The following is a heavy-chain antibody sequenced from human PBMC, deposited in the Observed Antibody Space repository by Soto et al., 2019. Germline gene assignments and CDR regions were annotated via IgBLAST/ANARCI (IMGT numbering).Heavy chain of an antibody. J-gene: IGHJ5*01. CDR2: IYWDDDP. CDR1: GFSFSINGVA. V-gene: IGHV2-5*02. Sequence: QITLKESGPTLVKPTQTLTLTCTFSGFSFSINGVAVGWIRQPPRQAMEWLALIYWDDDPHYNPSLKNKPPSTKDTSINQVVLTMTYVDPVDTATYYCAHKRDVARGFKSWGQGTLVTVSS. CDR3: AHKRDVARGFKS.